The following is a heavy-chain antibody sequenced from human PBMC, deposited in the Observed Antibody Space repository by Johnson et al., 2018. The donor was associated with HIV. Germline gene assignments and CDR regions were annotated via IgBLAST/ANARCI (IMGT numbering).Heavy chain of an antibody. CDR2: ISGSGGST. CDR3: AKDTGAYYDTFLAFAL. Sequence: VQLVESGGGLVQPGGSLRLSCAASGFTFISYAMSWVRQAPGKGLEWVSAISGSGGSTYYADSVKGRFTISRDNSKNTLYLQMNSLRAEDTAVYYCAKDTGAYYDTFLAFALWGQGTMVTVSS. V-gene: IGHV3-23*04. CDR1: GFTFISYA. J-gene: IGHJ3*01. D-gene: IGHD3-22*01.